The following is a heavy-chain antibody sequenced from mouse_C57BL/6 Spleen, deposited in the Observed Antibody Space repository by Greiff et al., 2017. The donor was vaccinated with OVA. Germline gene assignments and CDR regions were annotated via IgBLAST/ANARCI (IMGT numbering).Heavy chain of an antibody. CDR2: IDPSDSYT. CDR1: GYTFTSYW. Sequence: QVQLQQSGAELVKPGASVKLSCKASGYTFTSYWMQWVKQRPGQGLEWIGEIDPSDSYTNYNQKFKGKATLTVDTSSSTAYMQLSSLTSEDSAVYYCAIITTVVAPDYWGQGTTLTVSS. D-gene: IGHD1-1*01. CDR3: AIITTVVAPDY. J-gene: IGHJ2*01. V-gene: IGHV1-50*01.